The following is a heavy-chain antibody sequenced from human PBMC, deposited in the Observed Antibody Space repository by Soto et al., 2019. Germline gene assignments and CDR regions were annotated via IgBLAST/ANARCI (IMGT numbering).Heavy chain of an antibody. CDR3: ARYGSGSYYRDYYYYGMDV. J-gene: IGHJ6*02. V-gene: IGHV3-23*01. D-gene: IGHD3-10*01. Sequence: GSLRLSCAASGFTFSSYAMSWVRQAPGKGLEWVSAISGSGGSTYYADSVKGRFTISRDNSKNTLYLQMNSLRAEDTAVYYCARYGSGSYYRDYYYYGMDVWGQGTTVTVSS. CDR2: ISGSGGST. CDR1: GFTFSSYA.